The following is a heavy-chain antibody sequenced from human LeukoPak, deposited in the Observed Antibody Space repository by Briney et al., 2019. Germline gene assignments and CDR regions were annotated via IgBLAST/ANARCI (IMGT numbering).Heavy chain of an antibody. Sequence: PGGSLRLSCAASGFTVSSNYMSWVRQAPGKGLEWVSVIYSGGSAYYADSVKGRFTISRDNSKNTLYLQMNSLRAEDTAVYYCARDLRALDAFEMWGQGTMVTVSS. CDR3: ARDLRALDAFEM. J-gene: IGHJ3*02. CDR2: IYSGGSA. CDR1: GFTVSSNY. V-gene: IGHV3-53*01.